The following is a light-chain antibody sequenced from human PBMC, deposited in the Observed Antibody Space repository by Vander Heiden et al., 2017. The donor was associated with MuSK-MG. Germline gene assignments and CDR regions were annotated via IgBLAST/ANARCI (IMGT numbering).Light chain of an antibody. Sequence: SYELTQPPSVSVSPGQTASITCTGNMLGEKCACLSQQKSGQYPVLVIYKANKRPSGFPERFSGSTSGNTATLTISGTQAMDEADYYCQAWESSTVVFGGGTKLTVL. J-gene: IGLJ2*01. CDR1: MLGEKC. V-gene: IGLV3-1*01. CDR3: QAWESSTVV. CDR2: KAN.